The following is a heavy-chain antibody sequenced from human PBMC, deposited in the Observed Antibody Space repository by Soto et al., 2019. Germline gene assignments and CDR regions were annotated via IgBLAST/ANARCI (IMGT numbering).Heavy chain of an antibody. CDR3: ARLVYSNIDYYYSYTYMDV. J-gene: IGHJ6*03. CDR1: GFTVSSNY. D-gene: IGHD4-4*01. V-gene: IGHV3-66*04. Sequence: GGSLRLSCAASGFTVSSNYMSWVRQAPGKGLEWVAVIYSGGSTYYADSVKGRFTISRDNSKNTLYLQMNSLSAEDTAVYYCARLVYSNIDYYYSYTYMDVWGKRTTGTVS. CDR2: IYSGGST.